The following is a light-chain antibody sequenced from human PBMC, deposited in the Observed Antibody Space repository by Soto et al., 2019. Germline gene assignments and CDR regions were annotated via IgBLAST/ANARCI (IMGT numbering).Light chain of an antibody. J-gene: IGKJ5*01. CDR3: QQYNNWPPIT. CDR1: QSVSSSY. CDR2: GAS. Sequence: EIVLTQSPGTLSLSPGERATLSCRASQSVSSSYLAWYQQKPGQAPRLLIYGASTRATAIPARFSGSGSGTDFTLTVSSLQSEDFAVYYCQQYNNWPPITFGQGTRLEIK. V-gene: IGKV3D-15*01.